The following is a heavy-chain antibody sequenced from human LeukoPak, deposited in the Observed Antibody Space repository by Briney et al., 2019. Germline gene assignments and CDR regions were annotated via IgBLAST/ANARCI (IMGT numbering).Heavy chain of an antibody. V-gene: IGHV3-30-3*01. CDR1: GFTFSSYA. CDR3: ARGYGDYSAGYYYYYGMDV. J-gene: IGHJ6*01. Sequence: RRSLRLSCAASGFTFSSYAMHWVRQAPGKGLEWVAVISYAGSNKYYADSVKGRFTISRDNSKNTLYLQMNSLRAEDTAVYYCARGYGDYSAGYYYYYGMDVWGQGTTVTVS. CDR2: ISYAGSNK. D-gene: IGHD4-17*01.